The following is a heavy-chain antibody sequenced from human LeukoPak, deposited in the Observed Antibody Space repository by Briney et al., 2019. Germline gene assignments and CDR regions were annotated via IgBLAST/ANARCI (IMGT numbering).Heavy chain of an antibody. J-gene: IGHJ3*02. V-gene: IGHV1-69*05. Sequence: SVKVSCKASGGTFSSYAISWVRQTPGQGLEWMGGIIPIFGTANYAQKFQGRVTITTDESTSTAYMELSSLRSEDTAVYYCATPGVDCSSTSCYNDAFDIRGQGTMVTVSS. CDR1: GGTFSSYA. D-gene: IGHD2-2*02. CDR2: IIPIFGTA. CDR3: ATPGVDCSSTSCYNDAFDI.